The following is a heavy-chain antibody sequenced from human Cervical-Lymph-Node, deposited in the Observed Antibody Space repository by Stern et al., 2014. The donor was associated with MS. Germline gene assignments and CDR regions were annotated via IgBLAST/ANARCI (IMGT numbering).Heavy chain of an antibody. J-gene: IGHJ6*02. V-gene: IGHV5-51*01. CDR3: ARRGMDV. CDR1: GYSFNIYW. Sequence: EVQLLESGAEVKKPGESLTISCKGFGYSFNIYWIAWVRQRPGKGLEWMGFIYPDDSDTGYSSSFHGAVTFSVDKSISTAYLQWSSLKPSDTATYFCARRGMDVWGQGTSVTVSS. CDR2: IYPDDSDT.